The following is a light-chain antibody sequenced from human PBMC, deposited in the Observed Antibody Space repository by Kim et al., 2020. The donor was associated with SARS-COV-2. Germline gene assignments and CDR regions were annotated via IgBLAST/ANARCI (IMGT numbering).Light chain of an antibody. CDR3: QQYDSYSYS. Sequence: DIQMTQFPSTLSASVGDRVTITCRASQSISSWLAWYQQRPGKAPSLLIYDASDLESGVPSRFSGSGYGTEFTLTISSLQPEDFATYYCQQYDSYSYSFGQGTKLEI. CDR1: QSISSW. V-gene: IGKV1-5*01. CDR2: DAS. J-gene: IGKJ2*03.